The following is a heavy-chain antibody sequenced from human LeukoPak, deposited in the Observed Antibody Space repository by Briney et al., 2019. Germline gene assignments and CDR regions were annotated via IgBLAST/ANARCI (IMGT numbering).Heavy chain of an antibody. J-gene: IGHJ4*02. CDR1: AASISSGDYY. CDR2: IYYSGST. V-gene: IGHV4-30-4*08. D-gene: IGHD1-26*01. CDR3: ARVASGSYY. Sequence: SETLSLTCTVSAASISSGDYYWSWIRQPPGKGLEWIGYIYYSGSTYYNPSLKSRVTISVDTSKNQFSLKLSSVTAADTAVYYCARVASGSYYWGQGTLVTVSS.